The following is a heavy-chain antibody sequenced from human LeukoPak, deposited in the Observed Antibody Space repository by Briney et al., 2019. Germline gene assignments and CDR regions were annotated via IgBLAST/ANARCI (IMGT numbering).Heavy chain of an antibody. Sequence: PGGSLRLSCAASGFTFSSYRMNWVRQAPGKGLEWVSYISSSSRTIYYADSVKGRFTIYRDNAKNSLYLQMNSLRAEDTAVYYCARSSRELVGYAPWELMPPFDYWGQGTLVTVSS. CDR3: ARSSRELVGYAPWELMPPFDY. CDR2: ISSSSRTI. D-gene: IGHD1-7*01. CDR1: GFTFSSYR. V-gene: IGHV3-48*01. J-gene: IGHJ4*02.